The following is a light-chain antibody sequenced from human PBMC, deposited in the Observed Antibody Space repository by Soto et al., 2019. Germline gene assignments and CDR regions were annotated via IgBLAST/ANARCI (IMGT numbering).Light chain of an antibody. CDR3: QSYDSGLVGLV. V-gene: IGLV3-1*01. J-gene: IGLJ2*01. Sequence: SYELTQPPSVSVSPGQTASITCSGDKLGDKYACWYQQKPGQSPVLVIYQDSKRPSGIPERFSGSNSGNTATLTISGTQAMDEADYYCQSYDSGLVGLVFGTGTKLTVL. CDR1: KLGDKY. CDR2: QDS.